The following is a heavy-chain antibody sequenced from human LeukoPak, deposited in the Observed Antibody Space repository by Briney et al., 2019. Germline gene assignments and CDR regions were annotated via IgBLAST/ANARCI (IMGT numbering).Heavy chain of an antibody. CDR2: IYYSGST. CDR1: GGSISSYY. CDR3: ARVMNRHAFDI. Sequence: SETLSLTCTVSGGSISSYYWSWIRQPPGKGLEWIGYIYYSGSTNYNPSLKSRFTISVDTSKNQFSLKLSSVTAADTAVYYCARVMNRHAFDIWGQGTMVTVSS. J-gene: IGHJ3*02. V-gene: IGHV4-59*08. D-gene: IGHD3-16*01.